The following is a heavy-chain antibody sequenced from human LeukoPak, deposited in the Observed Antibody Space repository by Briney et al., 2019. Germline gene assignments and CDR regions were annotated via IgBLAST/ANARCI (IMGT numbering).Heavy chain of an antibody. CDR3: AREEPNGGAFDI. J-gene: IGHJ3*02. CDR1: GGSISSGGYS. D-gene: IGHD1-14*01. V-gene: IGHV4-30-2*01. Sequence: ASETLSLTCAVSGGSISSGGYSWSWIRQPPGKGLEWIGYIYHSGSTYYNPSLKSRVTISVDRSKNQFSLKLSSVTAADTAVYYCAREEPNGGAFDIWGQGTMVTVSS. CDR2: IYHSGST.